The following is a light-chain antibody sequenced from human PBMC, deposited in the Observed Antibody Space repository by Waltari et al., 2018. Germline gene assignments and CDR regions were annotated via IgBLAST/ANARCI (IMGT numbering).Light chain of an antibody. CDR1: QGISNS. J-gene: IGKJ2*01. V-gene: IGKV1-NL1*01. CDR2: GAS. CDR3: QQYYFTPYT. Sequence: DIQMTQSPSSLSASVGDRVTITCRASQGISNSLAWYQQKPGKAPKLLLYGASRLESGVPPRFSGSGSGTDYTLTISSLQPDDFATYYCQQYYFTPYTFGQGTMLDIK.